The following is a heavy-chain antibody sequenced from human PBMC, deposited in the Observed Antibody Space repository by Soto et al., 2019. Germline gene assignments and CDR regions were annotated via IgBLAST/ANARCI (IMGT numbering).Heavy chain of an antibody. CDR1: GYTFTSYG. CDR2: ISAYNGNT. V-gene: IGHV1-18*01. CDR3: ARYDFWSGYLDYYYGMDA. D-gene: IGHD3-3*01. J-gene: IGHJ6*02. Sequence: GASVKVSCKASGYTFTSYGISWVRQAPGQGLDWMGWISAYNGNTNYSQKLQGRVTMTTDTSTSTAYMELRSLRSDDTAVYYCARYDFWSGYLDYYYGMDAWGQGTTVTVSS.